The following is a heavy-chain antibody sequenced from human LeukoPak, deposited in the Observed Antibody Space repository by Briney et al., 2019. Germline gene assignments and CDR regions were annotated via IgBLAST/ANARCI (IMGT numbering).Heavy chain of an antibody. V-gene: IGHV1-69*05. CDR2: IIPIFGTA. CDR1: GGTFSSYA. J-gene: IGHJ4*02. D-gene: IGHD2-2*01. CDR3: ARGGGHSSTRLRVVGY. Sequence: GASVKVSCKASGGTFSSYAISWVRQAPGQGLEWMGGIIPIFGTANYAQKFQGRVTITTDESTSTAYMELSSLRSEDTAVYYCARGGGHSSTRLRVVGYWGQGTLVTVSS.